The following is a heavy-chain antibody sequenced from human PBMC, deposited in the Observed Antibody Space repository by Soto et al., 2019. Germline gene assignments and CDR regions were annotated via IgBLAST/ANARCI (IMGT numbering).Heavy chain of an antibody. D-gene: IGHD3-3*01. CDR2: INPSGGST. CDR3: ARELMIFGVVQPPGYYGMDV. J-gene: IGHJ6*02. Sequence: QGLEWMGIINPSGGSTSYAQKFQGRVTMTRDTSTSTVYMELSSLRSEDTAVYYCARELMIFGVVQPPGYYGMDVWGQGTTVTVSS. V-gene: IGHV1-46*01.